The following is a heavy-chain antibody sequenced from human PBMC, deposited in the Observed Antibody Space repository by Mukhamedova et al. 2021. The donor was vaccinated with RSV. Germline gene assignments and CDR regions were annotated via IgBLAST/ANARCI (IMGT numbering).Heavy chain of an antibody. CDR2: IYYNGGT. J-gene: IGHJ4*02. CDR3: ARHIRGYICYDYSYFDY. D-gene: IGHD5-12*01. Sequence: WGGLQWIGIIYYNGGTYYNPSLKSRVTISIDTSKNQFSLKLRSVTAADAAVYYCARHIRGYICYDYSYFDYLGQGPLVTVSS. V-gene: IGHV4-39*01.